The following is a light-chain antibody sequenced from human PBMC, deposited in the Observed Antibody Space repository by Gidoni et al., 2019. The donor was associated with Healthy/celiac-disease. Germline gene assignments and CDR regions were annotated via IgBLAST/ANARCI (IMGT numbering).Light chain of an antibody. CDR1: SSNIGRNY. J-gene: IGLJ3*02. CDR3: AAWDDSLRV. V-gene: IGLV1-47*01. CDR2: RNN. Sequence: QSVLPQPPSASGTPGQRVTIACSGSSSNIGRNYVYLYQQLPGTAPKLLIYRNNQRPSGVPDRFSGSKSGTSASLAISGLRSEDEADYYCAAWDDSLRVFGGGTKLTVL.